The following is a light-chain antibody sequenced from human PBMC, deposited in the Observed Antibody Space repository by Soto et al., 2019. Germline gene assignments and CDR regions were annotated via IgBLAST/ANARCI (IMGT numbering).Light chain of an antibody. CDR1: SGSVSTSYS. CDR2: NTN. CDR3: VLHLGSGIWV. Sequence: QTVVTQEPSLSVSPGGTVTLTCGLTSGSVSTSYSPNWYQQTPGQAPRTLIYNTNTRSSGVPNRFSGSILGNKAALTITGAQADDESHDYCVLHLGSGIWVFGGGTKLTVL. V-gene: IGLV8-61*01. J-gene: IGLJ3*02.